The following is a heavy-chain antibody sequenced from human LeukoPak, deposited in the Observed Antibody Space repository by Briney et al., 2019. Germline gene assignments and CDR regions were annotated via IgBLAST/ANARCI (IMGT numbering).Heavy chain of an antibody. CDR1: GFSFSGSY. CDR2: ISGSSNDI. D-gene: IGHD3-22*01. V-gene: IGHV3-11*06. CDR3: ARQIGDV. J-gene: IGHJ6*04. Sequence: PGGSLRLSCAASGFSFSGSYMSWIRQAPGKGLEWVSYISGSSNDINYADSVKGRFTVSRDNTKNSLFLQMNSLRVEDTAVYYCARQIGDVWGKGTTVTVSS.